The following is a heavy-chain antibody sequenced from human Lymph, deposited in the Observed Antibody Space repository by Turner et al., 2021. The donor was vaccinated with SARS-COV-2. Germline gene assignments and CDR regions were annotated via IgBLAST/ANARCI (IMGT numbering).Heavy chain of an antibody. CDR2: ISGDGGGT. CDR1: GFPFDDYA. Sequence: EVQLVESGGGVVQPGGSLRLSCAASGFPFDDYAMHWVRQAPGKGLEWVSRISGDGGGTYYADSVKGRFTISRDNSKNSLSLQMNSLRAEDTALYYCAKDPGYCSGGSCYSRTYFDFWGQGTLVTVSA. D-gene: IGHD2-15*01. V-gene: IGHV3-43*02. J-gene: IGHJ4*02. CDR3: AKDPGYCSGGSCYSRTYFDF.